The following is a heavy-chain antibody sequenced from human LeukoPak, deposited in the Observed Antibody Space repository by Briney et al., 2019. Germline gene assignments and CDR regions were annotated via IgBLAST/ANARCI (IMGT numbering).Heavy chain of an antibody. CDR2: INPNSGGT. J-gene: IGHJ4*02. V-gene: IGHV1-2*02. CDR3: ARDLAYDILTALGRAVDY. Sequence: GASVKVSCKASGYTFTGYYMHWVRQAPGQGLEWMGWINPNSGGTNYAQKFQGRVTMTRDTSISTAYMELSRLRSDDTAVYYCARDLAYDILTALGRAVDYWGQGTLVAVSS. D-gene: IGHD3-9*01. CDR1: GYTFTGYY.